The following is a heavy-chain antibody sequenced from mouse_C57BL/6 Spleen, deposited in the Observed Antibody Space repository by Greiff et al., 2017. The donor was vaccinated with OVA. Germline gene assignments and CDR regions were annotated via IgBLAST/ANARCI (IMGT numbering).Heavy chain of an antibody. CDR3: ARTGPIDY. CDR2: IDPSDSYT. CDR1: GYTFTSYW. Sequence: QVQLQQPGAELVRPGPSVKLSCKASGYTFTSYWMHWVKQRPGQGLEWIGVIDPSDSYTNYNQKFKGKATLTVDTSSSTAYMQLSSLTSEDSAVYYCARTGPIDYWGQVTTLPVSS. V-gene: IGHV1-59*01. J-gene: IGHJ2*01. D-gene: IGHD4-1*01.